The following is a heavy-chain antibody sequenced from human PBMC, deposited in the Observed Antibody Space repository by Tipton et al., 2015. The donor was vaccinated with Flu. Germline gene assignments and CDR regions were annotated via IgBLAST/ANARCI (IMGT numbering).Heavy chain of an antibody. CDR1: GFTFSSYE. Sequence: SLRLSCAASGFTFSSYEMNWVRQAPGKGLEWLSYISSAGSTISYADSVRGRFTISRDNAKNSLYLQLNSLRAEDTALYYCATTTYFYGSGSHDYWGQGTLVTVSS. CDR2: ISSAGSTI. J-gene: IGHJ4*02. D-gene: IGHD3-10*01. V-gene: IGHV3-48*03. CDR3: ATTTYFYGSGSHDY.